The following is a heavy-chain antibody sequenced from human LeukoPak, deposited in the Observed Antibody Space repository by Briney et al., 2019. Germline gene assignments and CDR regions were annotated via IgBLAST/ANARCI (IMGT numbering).Heavy chain of an antibody. D-gene: IGHD3-22*01. J-gene: IGHJ3*02. CDR3: ARDLPYYDSKENAFDI. V-gene: IGHV1-46*01. Sequence: ASVKVSCKASGGTFSSYAISWVRQAPGQGLEWMGIINPSGGSTSYAQKFQGRVTMTRDTSTSTVYMELSSLRSEDTAVYYCARDLPYYDSKENAFDIWGQGTMVTVSS. CDR1: GGTFSSYA. CDR2: INPSGGST.